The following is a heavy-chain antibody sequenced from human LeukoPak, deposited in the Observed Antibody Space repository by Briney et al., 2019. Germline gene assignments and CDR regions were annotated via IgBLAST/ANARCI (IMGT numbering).Heavy chain of an antibody. D-gene: IGHD2-8*01. Sequence: SGTLSLTCAVYGGSFSGYYWSWIRQPPGKGLEWIGEINHSGSTNYNPSLKSRVTISVDTSKNQFSLKLSSVTAADTAVYYCAARYCTNGVCLYYFDYWGQGTLVTVSS. CDR1: GGSFSGYY. CDR2: INHSGST. V-gene: IGHV4-34*01. J-gene: IGHJ4*02. CDR3: AARYCTNGVCLYYFDY.